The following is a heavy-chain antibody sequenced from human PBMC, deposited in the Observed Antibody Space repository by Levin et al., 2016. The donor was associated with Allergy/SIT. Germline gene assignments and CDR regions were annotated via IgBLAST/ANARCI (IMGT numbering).Heavy chain of an antibody. J-gene: IGHJ3*01. CDR2: INPGGSSL. V-gene: IGHV3-74*01. CDR1: GFAVGGYW. D-gene: IGHD3-16*02. CDR3: ARDNWDQGYHIDAFDL. Sequence: GESLKISCAASGFAVGGYWMHWVRQTPGKGLVWVSRINPGGSSLSYADSVKGRFSISRDNARNTVHLQMHSLRAEDTAVYYCARDNWDQGYHIDAFDLWGQGTMVTVAS.